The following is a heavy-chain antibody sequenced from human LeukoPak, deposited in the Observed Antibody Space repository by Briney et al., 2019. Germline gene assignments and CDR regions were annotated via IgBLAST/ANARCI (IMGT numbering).Heavy chain of an antibody. Sequence: SETLSLTCTVSGGSIRSSYYYWGWIRQPPGKGLEWIGSIYDSGSTYYNPSLKSRATISVDTSKNQFSLKLSSVTAADTAVYYCAREYDFWSGYYPNWFDPWGQGTLVTVSS. CDR1: GGSIRSSYYY. CDR3: AREYDFWSGYYPNWFDP. J-gene: IGHJ5*02. D-gene: IGHD3-3*01. CDR2: IYDSGST. V-gene: IGHV4-39*07.